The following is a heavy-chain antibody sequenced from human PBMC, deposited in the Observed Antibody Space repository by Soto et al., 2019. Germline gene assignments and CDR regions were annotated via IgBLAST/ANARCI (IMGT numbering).Heavy chain of an antibody. Sequence: PGGSLRLSCSASGFTFSSYAMHWVRQAPGKGLEDVSTISNNGDSTYYADSVKGRFTISRDNSKNTLYLQMTSLRTDDTAVYYCVRFYGDKRLFFYYGMDVWGHGTTVTVSS. CDR3: VRFYGDKRLFFYYGMDV. D-gene: IGHD4-17*01. CDR1: GFTFSSYA. J-gene: IGHJ6*02. CDR2: ISNNGDST. V-gene: IGHV3-64D*08.